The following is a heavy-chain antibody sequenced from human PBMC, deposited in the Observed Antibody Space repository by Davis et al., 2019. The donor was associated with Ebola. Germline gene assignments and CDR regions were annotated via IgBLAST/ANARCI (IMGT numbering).Heavy chain of an antibody. J-gene: IGHJ4*02. CDR3: AKWSQYSYGYSPLQD. CDR1: GFTFSSYA. Sequence: PGGSLRLSCAASGFTFSSYAMSWVRQAPGKGLEWVSAISGSGGSTYYADSVKGRFTISRDNSKNTLYLQMNSLRAEDTAVYYCAKWSQYSYGYSPLQDWGQGTLVTVSS. D-gene: IGHD5-18*01. CDR2: ISGSGGST. V-gene: IGHV3-23*01.